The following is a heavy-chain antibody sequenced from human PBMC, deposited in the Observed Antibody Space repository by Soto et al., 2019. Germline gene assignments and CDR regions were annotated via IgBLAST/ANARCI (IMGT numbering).Heavy chain of an antibody. CDR1: GFTFSSYG. J-gene: IGHJ6*02. Sequence: GGSLRLSCAASGFTFSSYGMHWVRQAPGKGLEWVAVIWYDGSNKYYADSVKGRITISRDNSKNTLYLQMNSLRAEDTAVYYCARDASIRPENYYYYYGMDVWGQGTTVTVSS. CDR2: IWYDGSNK. CDR3: ARDASIRPENYYYYYGMDV. V-gene: IGHV3-33*01. D-gene: IGHD2-2*02.